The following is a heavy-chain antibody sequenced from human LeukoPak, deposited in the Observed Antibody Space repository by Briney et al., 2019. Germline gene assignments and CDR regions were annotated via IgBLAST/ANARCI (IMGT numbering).Heavy chain of an antibody. D-gene: IGHD3-16*01. J-gene: IGHJ4*02. CDR2: IRGNGET. Sequence: GGSLRLSCAASGLSFGSFAMSWVRQGPAGGLEWVSSIRGNGETFYADAVKGRYTLYSDSPRNMVYLQMNNLRVEDTAIYCARASWVSSTDAVRWGQGTLVTVS. CDR1: GLSFGSFA. V-gene: IGHV3-23*01. CDR3: ARASWVSSTDAVR.